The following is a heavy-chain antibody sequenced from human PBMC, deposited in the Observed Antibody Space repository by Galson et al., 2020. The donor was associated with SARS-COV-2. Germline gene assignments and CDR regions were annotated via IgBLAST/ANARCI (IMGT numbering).Heavy chain of an antibody. D-gene: IGHD3-9*01. CDR1: GYTFTSYG. CDR2: ISAYNGNT. Sequence: ASVTVSCKASGYTFTSYGISWVRQAPGQGLEWMGWISAYNGNTNYAQKLQGSVTMTTDTSTSTAYMELRSLRSDDTAVYYCARRGVQYYDILTGYLYYYYGMDVWGQGTTVTVSS. CDR3: ARRGVQYYDILTGYLYYYYGMDV. V-gene: IGHV1-18*04. J-gene: IGHJ6*02.